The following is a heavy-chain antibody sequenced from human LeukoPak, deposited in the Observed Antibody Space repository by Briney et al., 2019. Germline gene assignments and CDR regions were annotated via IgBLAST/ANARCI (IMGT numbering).Heavy chain of an antibody. D-gene: IGHD6-13*01. CDR1: GGSISTYY. J-gene: IGHJ4*02. CDR3: SGGQQLEVVDF. CDR2: IYYSGNT. Sequence: SETLSLTCTVSGGSISTYYWSWTRQPPGKGLEWIGYIYYSGNTNYNPYLQSRVTISVDTSKNQFSLRLNSVTAADTAVYYCSGGQQLEVVDFWGQGTLVTVSS. V-gene: IGHV4-59*01.